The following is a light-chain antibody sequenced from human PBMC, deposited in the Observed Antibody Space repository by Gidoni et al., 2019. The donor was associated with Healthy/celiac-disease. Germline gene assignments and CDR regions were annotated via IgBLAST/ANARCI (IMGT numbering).Light chain of an antibody. CDR1: QGISSY. CDR2: AAS. Sequence: IQLTQSPSSLSASVGDRVTITCRASQGISSYLAWYQQKPGEAPKLLIYAASTLQSGVPSRFSGSGSGTDFTLTISSLQPEDFATYYCQQLNSYPRTFXQXTKLEIK. J-gene: IGKJ2*01. CDR3: QQLNSYPRT. V-gene: IGKV1-9*01.